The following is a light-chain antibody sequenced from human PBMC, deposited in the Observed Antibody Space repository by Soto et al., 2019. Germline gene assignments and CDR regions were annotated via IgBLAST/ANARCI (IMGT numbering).Light chain of an antibody. CDR2: EVS. J-gene: IGLJ1*01. Sequence: QSVLTQPPSASGSPGQSVTISCTGTSSDVGGYNYVSWYQHHPGKAPKLMIYEVSQRPSGVPDRFSGSKSGNTASLTVSGLQAEDEADYYCSSYAGSNNPFVFGTGTKLTVL. CDR1: SSDVGGYNY. CDR3: SSYAGSNNPFV. V-gene: IGLV2-8*01.